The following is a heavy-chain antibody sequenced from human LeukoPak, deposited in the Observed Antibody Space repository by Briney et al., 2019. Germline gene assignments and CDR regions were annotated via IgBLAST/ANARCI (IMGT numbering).Heavy chain of an antibody. CDR1: GFTVSSNY. V-gene: IGHV3-53*01. CDR2: ICSGGST. Sequence: GGSLRLSCAASGFTVSSNYMSWVRQAPGKGLEWVSVICSGGSTYYADSVKGRFTISRDNSKNTLYLQMNSLRAEDTAVYYCARARYSGSSLFDPWGQGTLVTVSS. D-gene: IGHD1-26*01. J-gene: IGHJ5*02. CDR3: ARARYSGSSLFDP.